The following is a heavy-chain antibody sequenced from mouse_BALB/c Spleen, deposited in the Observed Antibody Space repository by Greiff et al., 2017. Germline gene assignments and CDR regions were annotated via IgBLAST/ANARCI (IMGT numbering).Heavy chain of an antibody. J-gene: IGHJ1*01. CDR2: IWTGGGT. CDR3: VREGTATYFDV. Sequence: VKLVESGPGLVAPSQSLSITCTVSGFSLTSYDISWIRQPPGKGLEWLGVIWTGGGTNYNSAFMSRLSISKDNSKSQVFLKMNSLQTDDTAIYYCVREGTATYFDVWGAGTTVTVSS. D-gene: IGHD1-2*01. V-gene: IGHV2-9-2*01. CDR1: GFSLTSYD.